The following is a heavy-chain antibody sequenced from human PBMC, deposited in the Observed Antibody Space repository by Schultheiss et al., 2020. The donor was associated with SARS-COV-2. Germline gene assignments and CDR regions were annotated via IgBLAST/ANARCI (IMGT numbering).Heavy chain of an antibody. Sequence: SETLSLTCTVSGYSISSGYYWGWIRQPPGKGLEWIGSIYHSGSTYYNPSLKSRVTISVDTSKNQFSLKLSSVTAADTAVYYCARVSFGITIFGVVHRGPWDWGQGTLVTVSS. J-gene: IGHJ4*02. V-gene: IGHV4-38-2*02. CDR2: IYHSGST. CDR3: ARVSFGITIFGVVHRGPWD. D-gene: IGHD3-3*01. CDR1: GYSISSGYY.